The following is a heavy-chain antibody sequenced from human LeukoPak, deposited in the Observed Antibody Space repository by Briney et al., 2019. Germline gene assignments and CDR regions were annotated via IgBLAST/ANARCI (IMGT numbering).Heavy chain of an antibody. J-gene: IGHJ4*02. Sequence: GGSLRLSCAASGFTFSSYSMNWVRQAPGKGLEWVSSISSSSSYIYYADSVKGRFTISRDNAKNSLYLQMNSLRAEDTAVYYCARANYYDSSGYYYDFNYWGQGTLVTVSS. D-gene: IGHD3-22*01. CDR2: ISSSSSYI. V-gene: IGHV3-21*01. CDR3: ARANYYDSSGYYYDFNY. CDR1: GFTFSSYS.